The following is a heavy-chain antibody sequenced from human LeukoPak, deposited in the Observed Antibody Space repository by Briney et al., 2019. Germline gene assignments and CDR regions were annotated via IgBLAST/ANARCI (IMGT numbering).Heavy chain of an antibody. Sequence: PGGSLRLSCAASGFTFSSSWMHWVRQAPGKGLVWVSRINDDGSTTTYADSVKGRFTISRDNSKNTLYLQMNSLRAEDTAVYYCAKDLAGSGSYSFDYWGQEPWSPSPQ. CDR3: AKDLAGSGSYSFDY. D-gene: IGHD1-26*01. J-gene: IGHJ4*01. CDR2: INDDGSTT. V-gene: IGHV3-74*01. CDR1: GFTFSSSW.